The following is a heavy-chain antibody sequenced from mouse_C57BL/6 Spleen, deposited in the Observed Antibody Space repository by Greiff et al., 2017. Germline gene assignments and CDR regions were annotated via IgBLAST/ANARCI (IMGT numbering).Heavy chain of an antibody. CDR3: ESANYGSSYFAD. V-gene: IGHV1-78*01. CDR1: GYTFTDHT. CDR2: IYPSNGST. Sequence: VQLQQSDPELVKPGASVKISCKASGYTFTDHTMHWMKQRPEQGLDWIGYIYPSNGSTKYNEKFKGKATLTADKSSSTAYMQLTSLTSEDSAFYCCESANYGSSYFADWGKGTPVTVSA. D-gene: IGHD1-1*01. J-gene: IGHJ3*01.